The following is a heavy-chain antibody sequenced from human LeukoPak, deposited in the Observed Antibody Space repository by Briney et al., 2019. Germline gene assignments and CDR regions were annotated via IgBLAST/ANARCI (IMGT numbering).Heavy chain of an antibody. CDR3: ARVKSSAYYYDYFDS. Sequence: SETLSLTCTVSRGYISSSYYYRGWIRQPPGKGLEWLGQIFFRGKTYHNPALKSRVTMSVDTSRTQFSLMLDSVTAADSAVYCCARVKSSAYYYDYFDSWGQGALVTVSS. D-gene: IGHD3-22*01. J-gene: IGHJ4*02. CDR2: IFFRGKT. CDR1: RGYISSSYYY. V-gene: IGHV4-39*01.